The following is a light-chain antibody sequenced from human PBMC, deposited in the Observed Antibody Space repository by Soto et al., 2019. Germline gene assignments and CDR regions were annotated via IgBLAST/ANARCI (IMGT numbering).Light chain of an antibody. CDR3: SSYSSSGTLVL. Sequence: QSALTQPASVSGSPGQSITISCTGTSSDVGGYKYVSWYQQHPGKVPKLTLYEVSNRPSGVSNRFSGSQSANTASLTISGLQAEDEADYYCSSYSSSGTLVLFGGGTKLTVL. J-gene: IGLJ2*01. CDR2: EVS. CDR1: SSDVGGYKY. V-gene: IGLV2-14*01.